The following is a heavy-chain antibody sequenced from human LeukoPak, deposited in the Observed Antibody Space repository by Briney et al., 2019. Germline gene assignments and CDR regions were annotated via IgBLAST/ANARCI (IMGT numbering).Heavy chain of an antibody. J-gene: IGHJ5*02. CDR3: TTDLATVTTPWFDP. D-gene: IGHD4-17*01. Sequence: GGSLRLSCAASGFSCSNAWMSWVRQAPGKGLEWVGRIKSKTDGGTTDYAAPVKGRFSISRDDSKNTPYLQMNSLKTEDTVVYYCTTDLATVTTPWFDPWGQGTLVTVSS. V-gene: IGHV3-15*01. CDR2: IKSKTDGGTT. CDR1: GFSCSNAW.